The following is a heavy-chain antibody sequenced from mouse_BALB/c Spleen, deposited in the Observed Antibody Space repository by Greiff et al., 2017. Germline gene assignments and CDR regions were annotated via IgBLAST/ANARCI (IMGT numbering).Heavy chain of an antibody. D-gene: IGHD2-10*02. J-gene: IGHJ3*01. V-gene: IGHV1-7*01. CDR3: AGGGVYDNGAWIDY. CDR1: GYTFTSYW. Sequence: QVQLQQSGAELAKPGASVKMSCKASGYTFTSYWMHWVKQRPGQGLEWIGYINPSTGYTEYNQKFKDKATLTADKSSSTAYMQLSSLTSEDSAVYDCAGGGVYDNGAWIDYWGQGTLVTVSA. CDR2: INPSTGYT.